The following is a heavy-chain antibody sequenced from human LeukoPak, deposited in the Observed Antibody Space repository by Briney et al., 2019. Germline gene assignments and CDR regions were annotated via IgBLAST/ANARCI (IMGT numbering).Heavy chain of an antibody. J-gene: IGHJ4*02. V-gene: IGHV1-2*04. CDR3: ARDLGSYYYDSSGAYYFDY. Sequence: ASVKVSCKASGYTFTSYDINWVRQATGQGLEWMGWINPNSGGTNYAQKFQGWVTMTRDTSISTAYMELSRLRSDDTAVYYCARDLGSYYYDSSGAYYFDYWGQGTLVTVSS. CDR1: GYTFTSYD. CDR2: INPNSGGT. D-gene: IGHD3-22*01.